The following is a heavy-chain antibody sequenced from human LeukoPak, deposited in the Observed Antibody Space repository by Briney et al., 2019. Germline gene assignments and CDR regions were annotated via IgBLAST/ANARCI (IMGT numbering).Heavy chain of an antibody. Sequence: ASVKVSCKASGYTFTGYYIHWVRQAPGQGLEGLGWINSNSGGTIYAQKFQGRVTMTRDTSISTAYMELSRLRSDDTAVYYCARTIMAAMYGFDIWGQGTMVTVSS. J-gene: IGHJ3*02. CDR3: ARTIMAAMYGFDI. D-gene: IGHD2-2*01. CDR2: INSNSGGT. CDR1: GYTFTGYY. V-gene: IGHV1-2*02.